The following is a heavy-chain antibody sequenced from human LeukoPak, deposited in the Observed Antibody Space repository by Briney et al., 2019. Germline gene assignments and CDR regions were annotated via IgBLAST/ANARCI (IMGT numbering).Heavy chain of an antibody. CDR2: TVVGSANT. Sequence: GASVKVSCKASGFTLISSTVQWVRQARGQRLEWIGWTVVGSANTKYAQKFQERVTITRDMSTSTVYMELSSLRSDDTAVYYCAVSPNYDRDYWGQGTLVTVSS. CDR1: GFTLISST. D-gene: IGHD3-16*01. CDR3: AVSPNYDRDY. V-gene: IGHV1-58*01. J-gene: IGHJ4*02.